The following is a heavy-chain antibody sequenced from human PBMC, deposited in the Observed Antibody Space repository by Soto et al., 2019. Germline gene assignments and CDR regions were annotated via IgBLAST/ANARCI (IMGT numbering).Heavy chain of an antibody. J-gene: IGHJ3*02. CDR1: GYSFTSYC. V-gene: IGHV5-51*01. CDR2: IYPDDSHT. CDR3: ARRTVGYSSSWYAFEI. Sequence: PGESLRISRKGSGYSFTSYCNGWVRQMPGIGLEWMGNIYPDDSHTRYSRSFQRQVTNSDDKSISTADGQGSRLKGSKLVLYYCARRTVGYSSSWYAFEIWGQGTMVTVSS. D-gene: IGHD6-13*01.